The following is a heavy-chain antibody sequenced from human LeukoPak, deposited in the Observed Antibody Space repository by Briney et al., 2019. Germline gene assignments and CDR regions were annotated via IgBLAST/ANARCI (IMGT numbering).Heavy chain of an antibody. CDR2: MLYDGSGI. CDR3: ARDLASGNLPDGFDV. CDR1: GFSFRLYG. V-gene: IGHV3-33*05. Sequence: PGRSLRLSCAASGFSFRLYGMHWFRQAPGKGLEWVALMLYDGSGIYYADSVKGRFSVSRDNSNYMFYLQMTSLRAEDSAVYYCARDLASGNLPDGFDVWAQGTLVTVSS. D-gene: IGHD4-23*01. J-gene: IGHJ3*01.